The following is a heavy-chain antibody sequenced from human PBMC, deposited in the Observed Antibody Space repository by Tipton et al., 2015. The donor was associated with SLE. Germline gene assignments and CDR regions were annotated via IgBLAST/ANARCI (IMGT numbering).Heavy chain of an antibody. V-gene: IGHV4-4*08. CDR2: IYTSGST. J-gene: IGHJ2*01. CDR1: GGSISSYY. D-gene: IGHD3-22*01. Sequence: LRLSCTVPGGSISSYYWSWIRQPPGKGLEWIGYIYTSGSTNYNPSLKSRVTISVDTSKNQFSLKLSSMTAADTAMYYCVRDPQGYYYDSRGYFDIWGRGTLVTVSS. CDR3: VRDPQGYYYDSRGYFDI.